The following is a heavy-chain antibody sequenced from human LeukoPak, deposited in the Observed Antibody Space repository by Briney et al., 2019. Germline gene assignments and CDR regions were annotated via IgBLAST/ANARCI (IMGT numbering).Heavy chain of an antibody. Sequence: GGSLSLAWAASAFTLGKVWVGWDRQVPGEGLGWVGRTISKTEGGTTDYAAPVKGRFTISRDDSKTTLYLQMHSLKTEDTAVYYCTTVTRPLAFDYWGQGTLVTASS. CDR1: AFTLGKVW. V-gene: IGHV3-15*01. CDR2: TISKTEGGTT. CDR3: TTVTRPLAFDY. J-gene: IGHJ4*02. D-gene: IGHD6-13*01.